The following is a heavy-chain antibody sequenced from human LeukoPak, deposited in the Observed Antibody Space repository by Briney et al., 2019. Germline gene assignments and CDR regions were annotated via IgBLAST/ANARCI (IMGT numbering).Heavy chain of an antibody. Sequence: GGSLRLSCVTSGFPFSTYSMNWVRQAPGKGLEWLSYITSTSDTIYYADSVKGRFTISRDNAKNSLYLQMNSLRAEDTAVYYCAKDGLSYCGGDCYSSDYYYYMDVWGKGTTVTVSS. D-gene: IGHD2-21*01. J-gene: IGHJ6*03. CDR2: ITSTSDTI. V-gene: IGHV3-48*01. CDR3: AKDGLSYCGGDCYSSDYYYYMDV. CDR1: GFPFSTYS.